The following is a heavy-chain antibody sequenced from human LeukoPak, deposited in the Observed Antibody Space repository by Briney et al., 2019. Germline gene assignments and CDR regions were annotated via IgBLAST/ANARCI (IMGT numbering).Heavy chain of an antibody. D-gene: IGHD1-7*01. CDR3: ARGTHELRGNFDY. CDR2: TNPDGGST. Sequence: ASVKVSCKASGYTFTNYYMHRVRQAPGQRFEWMGMTNPDGGSTTYAQKFQDRVTMTTDTSTSTAYMGLRSLRSDDTAVYYCARGTHELRGNFDYWGQGTLVTVSS. V-gene: IGHV1-46*01. J-gene: IGHJ4*02. CDR1: GYTFTNYY.